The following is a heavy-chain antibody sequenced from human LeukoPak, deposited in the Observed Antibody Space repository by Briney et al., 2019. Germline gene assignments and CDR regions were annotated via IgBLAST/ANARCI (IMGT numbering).Heavy chain of an antibody. CDR3: AKNFGSGWLGP. D-gene: IGHD6-19*01. Sequence: DSVKGRFTISRDNAKNLLYLQMSSLRAEDTAVYYCAKNFGSGWLGPWGQGTLVTVSS. J-gene: IGHJ5*02. V-gene: IGHV3-7*03.